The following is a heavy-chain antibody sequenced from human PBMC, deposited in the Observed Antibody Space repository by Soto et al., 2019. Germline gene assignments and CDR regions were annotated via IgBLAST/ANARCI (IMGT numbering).Heavy chain of an antibody. CDR1: GFTFSSYS. CDR2: ISSSSSYI. D-gene: IGHD5-12*01. CDR3: ARSGYDYDSFDY. V-gene: IGHV3-21*01. J-gene: IGHJ4*02. Sequence: EVQLVESGGGLVKPGGSLRLSCAASGFTFSSYSMNWVRQAPGKGLEWVSSISSSSSYIYYADSVKGRFTISRDNAKNSLYLQMNSLRAEDTAVYYCARSGYDYDSFDYWGQGTLVTVSS.